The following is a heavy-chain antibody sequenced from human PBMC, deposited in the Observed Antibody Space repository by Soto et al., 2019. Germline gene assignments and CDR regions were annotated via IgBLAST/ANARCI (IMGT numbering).Heavy chain of an antibody. V-gene: IGHV3-30*04. CDR3: AKGYSSGWYYFDY. Sequence: SCKASGGTFSSYAISWVRQAPGKGLEWVAVISYDGSNKYYADSVKGRFTISRDNSKNTLYLQMNSLRAEDTAVYYCAKGYSSGWYYFDYWGQGTLVTVSS. CDR1: GGTFSSYA. D-gene: IGHD6-19*01. J-gene: IGHJ4*02. CDR2: ISYDGSNK.